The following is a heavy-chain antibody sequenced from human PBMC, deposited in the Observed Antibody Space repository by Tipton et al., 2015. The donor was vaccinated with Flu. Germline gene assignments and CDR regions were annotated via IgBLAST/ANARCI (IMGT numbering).Heavy chain of an antibody. Sequence: TLSLTCAVSGYSISSGCYWGWIRQPPGKGLEWIGSISHTGTTNYNPSLRSRVTISVDTSKNQFSLRLTSVTAADTAIYYCARDRWEYASGFDPWGQGTPVTVSP. V-gene: IGHV4-38-2*02. CDR3: ARDRWEYASGFDP. J-gene: IGHJ5*02. CDR1: GYSISSGCY. D-gene: IGHD6-19*01. CDR2: ISHTGTT.